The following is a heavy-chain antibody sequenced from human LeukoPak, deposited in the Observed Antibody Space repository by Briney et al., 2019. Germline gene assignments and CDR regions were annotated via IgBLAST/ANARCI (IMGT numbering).Heavy chain of an antibody. V-gene: IGHV1-46*01. CDR1: GYTFTSYY. D-gene: IGHD6-19*01. J-gene: IGHJ4*02. CDR3: ARDLPSDGSGWSGGDY. CDR2: INPSGGST. Sequence: ASVKVSCKASGYTFTSYYMHWVRQAPGQGLEWMGIINPSGGSTSYAQKFQGRVTMTRDTSTSTVYMELSSLRSEDTAVYYCARDLPSDGSGWSGGDYWGQGTLVTVSS.